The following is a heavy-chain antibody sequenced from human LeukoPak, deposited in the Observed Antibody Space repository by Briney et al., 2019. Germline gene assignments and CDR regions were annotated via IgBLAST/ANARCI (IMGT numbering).Heavy chain of an antibody. J-gene: IGHJ4*02. CDR3: ARDMVRGVIGD. CDR1: GGSFSGYY. V-gene: IGHV4-34*01. D-gene: IGHD3-10*01. Sequence: SETLSLTCAVYGGSFSGYYWSWIRQPPGKGLEWIGEIYHSGSTNYNPSLKSRVTISVDKSKNQFSLKLSSVTAADTAVYYCARDMVRGVIGDWGQGTLVTVSS. CDR2: IYHSGST.